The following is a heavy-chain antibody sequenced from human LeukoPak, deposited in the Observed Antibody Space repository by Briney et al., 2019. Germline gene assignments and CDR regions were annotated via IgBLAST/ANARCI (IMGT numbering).Heavy chain of an antibody. Sequence: SETLSVTPMHPVVSISNYNCNRIRQPAGKGKQWIGRMHTSGSTNYNPTLRCPVSMSVDKSKTECTPEQSSVTAADMSVDYLGKDRERLIDYWGQGTLVTVSS. CDR2: MHTSGST. CDR3: GKDRERLIDY. V-gene: IGHV4-4*07. J-gene: IGHJ4*02. CDR1: VVSISNYN. D-gene: IGHD3-3*01.